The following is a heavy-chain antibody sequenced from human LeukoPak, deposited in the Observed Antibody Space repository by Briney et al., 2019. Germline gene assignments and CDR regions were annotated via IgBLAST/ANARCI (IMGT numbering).Heavy chain of an antibody. J-gene: IGHJ5*02. CDR1: GDSISGDY. Sequence: SETLSLTCTVSGDSISGDYWSWIRQPAGKGLEWIGRVYTSGSTSFNPSLKSRVTITVDTSKNQFSLKLSSVTAADTAVYYCARGQRLEYLFDPWGQGTLVTVSS. CDR2: VYTSGST. CDR3: ARGQRLEYLFDP. V-gene: IGHV4-4*07. D-gene: IGHD6-25*01.